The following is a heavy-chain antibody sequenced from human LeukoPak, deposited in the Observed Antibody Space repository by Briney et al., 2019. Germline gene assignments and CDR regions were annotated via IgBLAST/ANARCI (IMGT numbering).Heavy chain of an antibody. CDR1: GGSINRSSYY. CDR2: IYYSRST. V-gene: IGHV4-39*01. CDR3: AETTPFFYDSSGVPGYYFDH. J-gene: IGHJ4*02. Sequence: SETLSLNCTVSGGSINRSSYYWGWIRQPPGKGLEWIGSIYYSRSTYYNPSLKSRVTISVDTSKKQVSLKLNSVTAADTAVYYCAETTPFFYDSSGVPGYYFDHWGQGTLVTVSS. D-gene: IGHD3-22*01.